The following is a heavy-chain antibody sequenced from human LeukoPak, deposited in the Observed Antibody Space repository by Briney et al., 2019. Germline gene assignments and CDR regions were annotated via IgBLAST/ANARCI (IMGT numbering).Heavy chain of an antibody. V-gene: IGHV1-24*01. CDR2: FDPEDGET. Sequence: GASVKVSCRVSGNTLKQLAMHWVRQAPGKGLEWMGGFDPEDGETVYAQKFQGRVTMTEDTSTDTAYMELSSLRSEDTAVYYCAGGSTVDYDFWSGPTRPFGFWDQGTLVIVSS. CDR3: AGGSTVDYDFWSGPTRPFGF. D-gene: IGHD3-3*01. J-gene: IGHJ4*02. CDR1: GNTLKQLA.